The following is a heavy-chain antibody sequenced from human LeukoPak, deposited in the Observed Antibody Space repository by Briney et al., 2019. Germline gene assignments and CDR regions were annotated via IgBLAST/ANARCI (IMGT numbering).Heavy chain of an antibody. D-gene: IGHD6-19*01. J-gene: IGHJ4*02. CDR3: ASSSGWYY. Sequence: GGSLRLSCAASGFTFSSYSMNWVRQAPGRGLEWVSYISSSGTDKYYADSVRGRFTISRDNAKNSLHLQMNSLRAEDTAVYYCASSSGWYYWGQGALVTVSS. CDR2: ISSSGTDK. CDR1: GFTFSSYS. V-gene: IGHV3-21*05.